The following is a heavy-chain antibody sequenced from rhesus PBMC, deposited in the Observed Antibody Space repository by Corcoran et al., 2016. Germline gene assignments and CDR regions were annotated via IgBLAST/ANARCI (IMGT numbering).Heavy chain of an antibody. Sequence: VQLQGSGPGLVKPSETLSLACDVSGSSITDNYYWHWIRQPPGKGLEWIGNVYGKSASTDYHPSLKSRVTISKDTSKNQFFLKLNSVTAADTAVYFCSRGPGAWFFQYWGQGVLVTVSP. J-gene: IGHJ4*01. CDR2: VYGKSAST. V-gene: IGHV4S9*01. D-gene: IGHD6-31*01. CDR3: SRGPGAWFFQY. CDR1: GSSITDNYY.